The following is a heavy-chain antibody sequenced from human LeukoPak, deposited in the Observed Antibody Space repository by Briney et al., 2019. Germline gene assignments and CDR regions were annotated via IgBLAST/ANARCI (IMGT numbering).Heavy chain of an antibody. CDR3: ARDRVSYYGSGSYRVNNDYYYYGMDV. J-gene: IGHJ6*02. Sequence: GSLRLSCAASGSTFSDYYMSWIRQAPGKGLEWVSYISSSGSTIYYADSVKGRFTISRDNAKNSLSLQMNSLRAEDTAVYYCARDRVSYYGSGSYRVNNDYYYYGMDVWGQGTTVTVS. V-gene: IGHV3-11*01. CDR2: ISSSGSTI. CDR1: GSTFSDYY. D-gene: IGHD3-10*01.